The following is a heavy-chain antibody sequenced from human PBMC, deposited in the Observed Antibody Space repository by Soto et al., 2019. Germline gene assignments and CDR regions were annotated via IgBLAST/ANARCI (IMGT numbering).Heavy chain of an antibody. Sequence: PSETLSLTCTVSGGSISSYYWSWIRQPPGKGLEWIGYIYYSGSTNYNPSLKSRVTISVDTSKNQFSLKLSSVTAADTAVYYCAREAGGDSLTGYYGFDYWGQGTLVTVSS. V-gene: IGHV4-59*01. D-gene: IGHD3-9*01. J-gene: IGHJ4*02. CDR1: GGSISSYY. CDR2: IYYSGST. CDR3: AREAGGDSLTGYYGFDY.